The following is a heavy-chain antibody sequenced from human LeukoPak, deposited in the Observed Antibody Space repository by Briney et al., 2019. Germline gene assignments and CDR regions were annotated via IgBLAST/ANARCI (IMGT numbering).Heavy chain of an antibody. Sequence: SVKVSCKASGYTFTGYYMHWVRQAPGQGLEWMGGIIPIFGTANYAQKFQGRVTITADKSTSTAYMELSSLRSEDTAVYYCARGIHYYYMDVWGKGTTVTVSS. J-gene: IGHJ6*03. CDR2: IIPIFGTA. V-gene: IGHV1-69*06. CDR3: ARGIHYYYMDV. CDR1: GYTFTGYY.